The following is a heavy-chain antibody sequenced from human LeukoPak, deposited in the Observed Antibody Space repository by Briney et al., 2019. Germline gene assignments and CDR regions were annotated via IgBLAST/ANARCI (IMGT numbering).Heavy chain of an antibody. J-gene: IGHJ4*02. CDR1: GFTFDDYA. CDR3: AKGVRSSSGYTTD. CDR2: INWNSVSA. V-gene: IGHV3-9*01. D-gene: IGHD3-22*01. Sequence: PGRSLRLSCVASGFTFDDYAMHWVRQAPGKGLEWVAGINWNSVSAVYADSLKGRLTISRDNAKNSLFLQMNSLKTEDTAFYYCAKGVRSSSGYTTDWGQGILVTVSS.